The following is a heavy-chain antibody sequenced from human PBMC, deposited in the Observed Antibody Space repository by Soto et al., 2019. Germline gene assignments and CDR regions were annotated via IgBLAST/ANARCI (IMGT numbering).Heavy chain of an antibody. CDR1: GFTFSSYA. V-gene: IGHV3-23*01. D-gene: IGHD6-13*01. CDR2: ISGIGDST. Sequence: EVQLLDSGGGLVQPGGSLRLSCAASGFTFSSYAMQWVRQAPGKGLEWVSVISGIGDSTYYADSVKGRFTISRDNSKNTLYLQMNSLRTEDTAVYYCARRGPGTYFDYWGQGTLVTVSS. J-gene: IGHJ4*02. CDR3: ARRGPGTYFDY.